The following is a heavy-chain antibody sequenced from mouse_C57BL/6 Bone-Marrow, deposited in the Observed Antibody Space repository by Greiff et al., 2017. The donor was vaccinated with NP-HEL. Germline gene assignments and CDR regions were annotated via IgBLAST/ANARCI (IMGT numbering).Heavy chain of an antibody. V-gene: IGHV5-6*01. Sequence: EVKLMESGGDLVKPGGSLKLSCAASGFTFSSYGMSWVRQTPDKRLEWVATISSGGSYTYYPDSVTVRFTISRDNAKNTLYLQMSILKSEDTAMYYCASPYDYDVAWFAYWGQGTLVTVSA. CDR1: GFTFSSYG. CDR2: ISSGGSYT. CDR3: ASPYDYDVAWFAY. J-gene: IGHJ3*01. D-gene: IGHD2-4*01.